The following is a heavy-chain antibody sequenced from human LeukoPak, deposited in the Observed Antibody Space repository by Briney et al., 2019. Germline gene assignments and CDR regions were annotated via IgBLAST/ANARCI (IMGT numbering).Heavy chain of an antibody. D-gene: IGHD3-10*01. V-gene: IGHV3-53*01. J-gene: IGHJ5*02. CDR2: IYGGGST. CDR3: ARKATVVRGNTIDP. CDR1: GLSVSSNF. Sequence: GGSLRLSCAATGLSVSSNFMSWVRQAPGKGLEWVSVIYGGGSTYYADSVKGRFTISRDNAKNTLYLQMNSLRAEDTAVYYCARKATVVRGNTIDPWGQGTLVTVSS.